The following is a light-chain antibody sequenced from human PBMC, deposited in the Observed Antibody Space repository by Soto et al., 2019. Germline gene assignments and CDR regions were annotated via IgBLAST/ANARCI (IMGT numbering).Light chain of an antibody. V-gene: IGLV2-14*01. CDR1: SSDVGGYNY. J-gene: IGLJ2*01. CDR2: DVS. Sequence: QSALTQPASVSGSPGQSITISCTGTSSDVGGYNYVSWYQQHPGKAPKLMIYDVSNRPSGVSNRFSGSKSGNTASLTISGIQAEDEADYYCSSYTSSSTLVVFGGGTKLT. CDR3: SSYTSSSTLVV.